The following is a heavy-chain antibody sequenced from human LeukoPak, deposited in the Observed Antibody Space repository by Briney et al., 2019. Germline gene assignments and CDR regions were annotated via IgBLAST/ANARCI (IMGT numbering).Heavy chain of an antibody. V-gene: IGHV2-5*02. CDR1: GFSLSTSGVG. D-gene: IGHD3-16*02. CDR3: AHLPPNYDYVWGSYPTNFFFDY. J-gene: IGHJ4*02. Sequence: ESGPTLVKPPQTLTLTCTFSGFSLSTSGVGVGWIRQPPGKALEWLALIYWDDDKRYSPSLKSRLTITKDTSKNQVVLTMTNMDPVDTATYYCAHLPPNYDYVWGSYPTNFFFDYWGQGTLVTVSS. CDR2: IYWDDDK.